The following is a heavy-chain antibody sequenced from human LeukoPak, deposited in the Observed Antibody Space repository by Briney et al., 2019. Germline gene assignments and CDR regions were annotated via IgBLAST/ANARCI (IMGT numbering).Heavy chain of an antibody. CDR3: ARDGSYSGSYFDY. Sequence: GGSLRLSCAASGFTFSDYYMSWVRQAPGKGLEWVANIKQDGSEKYYVDSVKGRFTISRDNAKNSLYLQMNSLRAEDTAVYYCARDGSYSGSYFDYWGQGTLVTVSS. CDR1: GFTFSDYY. CDR2: IKQDGSEK. V-gene: IGHV3-7*01. J-gene: IGHJ4*02. D-gene: IGHD1-26*01.